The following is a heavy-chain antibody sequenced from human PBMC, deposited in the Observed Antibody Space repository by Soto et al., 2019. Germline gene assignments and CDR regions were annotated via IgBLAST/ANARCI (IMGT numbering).Heavy chain of an antibody. D-gene: IGHD4-17*01. CDR3: AKDHDYGDYGYYFDY. CDR1: GFTFSSYG. Sequence: QVQLVESVGGVVQPGRSLRLSCAASGFTFSSYGMHWVRQAPGKGLEWVAVISYDGSNKYYADSVKGRFTISRDNSKNTLYLQMNSLRAEDTAVYYCAKDHDYGDYGYYFDYWGQGTLVTVSS. CDR2: ISYDGSNK. V-gene: IGHV3-30*18. J-gene: IGHJ4*02.